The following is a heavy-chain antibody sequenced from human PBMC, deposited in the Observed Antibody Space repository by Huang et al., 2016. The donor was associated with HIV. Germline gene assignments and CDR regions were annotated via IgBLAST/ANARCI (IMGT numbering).Heavy chain of an antibody. CDR2: ISYDGSNK. Sequence: QVQLVESVGGVVQPGTSLRLSCAASGFTFSSYAMHWVRQAPGKWLGWVAVISYDGSNKYYADSVKGRFTISRDNSKNTLYLQMNGVRVEDTAVYYCASLIVVVVAATDYWGQGTLVTVSS. CDR3: ASLIVVVVAATDY. V-gene: IGHV3-30-3*01. D-gene: IGHD2-15*01. J-gene: IGHJ4*02. CDR1: GFTFSSYA.